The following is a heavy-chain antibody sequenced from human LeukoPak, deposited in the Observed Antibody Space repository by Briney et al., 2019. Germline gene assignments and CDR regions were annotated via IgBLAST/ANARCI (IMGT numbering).Heavy chain of an antibody. CDR2: IYTSGST. CDR3: ARDPYYDFWSGYYSPAFDI. D-gene: IGHD3-3*01. CDR1: GGSISSGSYY. J-gene: IGHJ3*02. V-gene: IGHV4-61*02. Sequence: SETLSLTCTVSGGSISSGSYYWSWTRQPAGKGLEWIGRIYTSGSTNYNPSLKSRVTIPVDTSKNQFSLKLSSVTAADTAVYYCARDPYYDFWSGYYSPAFDIWGQGTMVTVSS.